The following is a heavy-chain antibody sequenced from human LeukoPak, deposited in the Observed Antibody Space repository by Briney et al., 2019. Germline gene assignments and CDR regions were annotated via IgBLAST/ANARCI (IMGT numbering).Heavy chain of an antibody. CDR1: GYSFTSYW. CDR2: IYPDDSDT. J-gene: IGHJ6*03. Sequence: GESLKISCKGSGYSFTSYWIGWVRQMPGKGLEWMGIIYPDDSDTRYSPSFQGQVTISADKSISTAYLQWSSLKASDTATYYCARQIAVADYYMDVWGKGTTVTVSS. V-gene: IGHV5-51*01. CDR3: ARQIAVADYYMDV. D-gene: IGHD6-19*01.